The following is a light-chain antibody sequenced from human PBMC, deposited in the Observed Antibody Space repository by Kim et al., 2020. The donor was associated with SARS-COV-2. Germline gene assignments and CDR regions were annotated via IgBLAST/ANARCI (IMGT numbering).Light chain of an antibody. V-gene: IGLV3-21*04. CDR2: YDS. Sequence: SYELTQPPSVSVAPGKTARITCGGNNIGSKSVHWYQPKPGQAPVLVIYYDSDRPSGIPERFSGSNSGNTATLTISRVEAGDEADYYCQVWDRSSDHYVFGTGAKVTVL. CDR1: NIGSKS. J-gene: IGLJ1*01. CDR3: QVWDRSSDHYV.